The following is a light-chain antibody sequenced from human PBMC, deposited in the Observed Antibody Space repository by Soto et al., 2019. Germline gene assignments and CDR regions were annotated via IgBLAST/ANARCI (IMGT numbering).Light chain of an antibody. CDR2: SNN. V-gene: IGLV1-47*02. Sequence: QPVLTQPPSASGTPGQRVTISCSGSSSNIGTNYVYWYQQVPGTAPKLLIYSNNQRPSGVPDRFSGSKSGTSASLAIRGLRSEDEADYYCATWDDSLRGRVFGGGTKRTVL. CDR1: SSNIGTNY. J-gene: IGLJ3*02. CDR3: ATWDDSLRGRV.